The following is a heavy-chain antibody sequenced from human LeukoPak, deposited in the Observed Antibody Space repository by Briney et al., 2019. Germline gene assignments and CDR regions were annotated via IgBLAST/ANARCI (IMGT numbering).Heavy chain of an antibody. D-gene: IGHD6-19*01. CDR3: ARAEYSSGWLEVDY. CDR1: GDSASSDSAA. Sequence: SQTLSLTCAISGDSASSDSAAWNWIRLSPSSGLEWLGRTYYRSKWYNDYAVSVKSRITITPDTSKNQFSLQLNSVTPEDTAVYYCARAEYSSGWLEVDYWGQGTLVTVSS. J-gene: IGHJ4*02. CDR2: TYYRSKWYN. V-gene: IGHV6-1*01.